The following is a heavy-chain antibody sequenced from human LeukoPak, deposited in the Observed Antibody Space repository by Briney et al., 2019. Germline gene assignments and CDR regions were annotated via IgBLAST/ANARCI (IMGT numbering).Heavy chain of an antibody. V-gene: IGHV3-21*01. CDR2: ISSSSSYI. J-gene: IGHJ4*02. Sequence: PGGSLRLSCAASGFTFRSYSMNWVRQAPGKGLEWVSSISSSSSYIYYADSVKGRFTISRDNAKNSLYLQMNSLRAEDTAVYYCARDVETTVTGGDDYWGQGTLVTVSS. CDR3: ARDVETTVTGGDDY. CDR1: GFTFRSYS. D-gene: IGHD4-17*01.